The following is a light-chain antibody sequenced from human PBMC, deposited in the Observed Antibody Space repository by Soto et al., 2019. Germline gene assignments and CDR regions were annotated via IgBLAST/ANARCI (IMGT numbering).Light chain of an antibody. Sequence: DIQMTQSPSALSASLGDRVTITCGASQDIRDDLGWYQQKPGRAPKLLIYAASTLQSGVPSRFSGSGSGTEFTLTITSLQPEDFATYYCQQLNSFPITFGHGTRLEIK. V-gene: IGKV1-17*01. J-gene: IGKJ5*01. CDR1: QDIRDD. CDR3: QQLNSFPIT. CDR2: AAS.